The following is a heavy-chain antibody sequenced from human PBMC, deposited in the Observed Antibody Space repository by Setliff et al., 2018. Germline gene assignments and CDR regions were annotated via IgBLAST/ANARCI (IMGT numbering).Heavy chain of an antibody. CDR3: ARAGSAAAGRKGVFEY. D-gene: IGHD6-13*01. Sequence: ASVKVSCKAAGYTLSRHYMHWVRQAPGQGLEWMGIINPGGGSASIVEKFQGRVTMTSDTSTSTLYMELSSLISEDTAVYYCARAGSAAAGRKGVFEYWGQGSLVTVSS. J-gene: IGHJ4*02. CDR2: INPGGGSA. CDR1: GYTLSRHY. V-gene: IGHV1-46*01.